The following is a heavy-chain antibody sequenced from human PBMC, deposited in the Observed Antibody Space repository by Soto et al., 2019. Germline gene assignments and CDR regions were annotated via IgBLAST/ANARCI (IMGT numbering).Heavy chain of an antibody. V-gene: IGHV3-33*08. J-gene: IGHJ6*02. CDR3: AGIAAAGMDYGMDV. CDR1: GFTFSSYA. Sequence: GGSLRLSCAAPGFTFSSYAMSWVRQAPGKGLEWVAVIWYDGSNKYYADSVKGRFTISRDNSKNTLYLQMNSLRAEDTAVYYCAGIAAAGMDYGMDVWGQGTTVTVSS. D-gene: IGHD6-13*01. CDR2: IWYDGSNK.